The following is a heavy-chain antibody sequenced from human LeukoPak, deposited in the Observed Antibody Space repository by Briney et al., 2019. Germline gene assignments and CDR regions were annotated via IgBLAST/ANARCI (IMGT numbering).Heavy chain of an antibody. CDR3: ARHDFWSGYPTDY. Sequence: PSETLSLTCTVSGGSISSYYWSWLRQPPGKGLEWIGYIYYSGSTNYNPSLKSRVTISVDTSKNQFSLKLSSVTAADTAVYYCARHDFWSGYPTDYWGQGTLVTVSS. CDR2: IYYSGST. V-gene: IGHV4-59*01. CDR1: GGSISSYY. J-gene: IGHJ4*02. D-gene: IGHD3-3*01.